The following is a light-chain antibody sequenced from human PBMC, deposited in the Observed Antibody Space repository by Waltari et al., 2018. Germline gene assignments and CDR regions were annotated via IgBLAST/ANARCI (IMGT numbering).Light chain of an antibody. V-gene: IGKV3-15*01. CDR3: QQYNDWYS. J-gene: IGKJ2*03. CDR1: QSVSSN. Sequence: EKVMTQSPATLSVSPGEVVTLSCRASQSVSSNVAWYQHRPGQAPRLLIYDASTRASGIPARFSGSWSGTEFTLTISGLQSEDCALHYCQQYNDWYSFGQGTKLEIK. CDR2: DAS.